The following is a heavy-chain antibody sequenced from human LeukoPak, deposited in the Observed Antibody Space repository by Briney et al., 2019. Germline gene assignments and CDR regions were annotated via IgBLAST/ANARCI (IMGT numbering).Heavy chain of an antibody. CDR2: IYHSGST. D-gene: IGHD3-16*01. CDR3: ARNRSEPLGNGGSFDS. J-gene: IGHJ4*02. CDR1: GYSISSGDY. Sequence: PSETLSLTCAVSGYSISSGDYWGWIRLPPGKGLEWIGSIYHSGSTYYNPSLKSRVTISVDTSKRQSSLTLSSVTAADTAVYYCARNRSEPLGNGGSFDSWGQGTLVTVSS. V-gene: IGHV4-38-2*01.